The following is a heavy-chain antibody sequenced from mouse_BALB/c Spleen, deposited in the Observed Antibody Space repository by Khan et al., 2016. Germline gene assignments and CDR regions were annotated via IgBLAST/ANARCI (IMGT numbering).Heavy chain of an antibody. V-gene: IGHV1-7*01. J-gene: IGHJ4*01. Sequence: VQLQESGAELAKPGASVKMSCKASGYTFTSYWMHWVKQRPGQGLEWIGYINPSTGYTEYNQKFKDKATLTADKSSSTAYLQLSSLTSEGSAVYYCVFITTDYAMDYWGQGTSVTVSS. CDR3: VFITTDYAMDY. CDR1: GYTFTSYW. CDR2: INPSTGYT. D-gene: IGHD1-1*01.